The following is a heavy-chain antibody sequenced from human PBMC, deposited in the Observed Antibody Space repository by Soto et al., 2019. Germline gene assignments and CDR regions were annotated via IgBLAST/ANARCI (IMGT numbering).Heavy chain of an antibody. CDR2: ISYDGSNK. CDR1: GFTFSSYA. J-gene: IGHJ4*02. V-gene: IGHV3-30-3*01. D-gene: IGHD1-7*01. CDR3: ARDDRPYKWNYFRPADY. Sequence: QVQLVESGGGVVQPGRSLRLSCAASGFTFSSYAMHWVRQAPGKGLEWVAVISYDGSNKYYADSVKGRFTISRDNSKNTLYLQMNRLRAEDTAVYYCARDDRPYKWNYFRPADYWGQGTLVTVSS.